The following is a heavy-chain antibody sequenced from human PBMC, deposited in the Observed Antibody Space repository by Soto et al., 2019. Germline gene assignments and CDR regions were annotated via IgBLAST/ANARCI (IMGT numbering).Heavy chain of an antibody. CDR2: IYWDDDK. D-gene: IGHD2-21*02. J-gene: IGHJ6*02. CDR1: GFSLSTGGMG. V-gene: IGHV2-5*02. Sequence: SGPTLVNPTQTLTLTCTFPGFSLSTGGMGVGWIRQPPGKALEWLALIYWDDDKRYSPSLKSRLTIAKDTSKNQVVLTMTNMDPVDTATYYCVHSRCGGDCLQSYSSHYYYGMDVWGQGTTVTVSS. CDR3: VHSRCGGDCLQSYSSHYYYGMDV.